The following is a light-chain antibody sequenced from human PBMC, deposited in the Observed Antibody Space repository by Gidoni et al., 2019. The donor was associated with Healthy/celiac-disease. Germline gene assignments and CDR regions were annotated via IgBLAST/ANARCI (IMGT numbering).Light chain of an antibody. J-gene: IGKJ2*01. CDR2: GAS. CDR1: QSVSSSY. Sequence: ERATLSCRASQSVSSSYLAWYQQKPGQAHRLLIYGASSRATGIPDRFSGSGSGTDFTLPISRLEPEDFAVYYCQQYGSSPPYTFGQGTKLEIK. V-gene: IGKV3-20*01. CDR3: QQYGSSPPYT.